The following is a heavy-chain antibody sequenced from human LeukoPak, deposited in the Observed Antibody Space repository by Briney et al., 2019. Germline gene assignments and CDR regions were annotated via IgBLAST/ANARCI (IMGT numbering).Heavy chain of an antibody. D-gene: IGHD3-10*01. V-gene: IGHV4-30-2*01. Sequence: PSETLSLTCAVSGGSISSGDYPWSWIRQPPGKGLEWIGYIFHTGHTSYNPSLKSRVTISVDMSKNQLSLKLSSVTAADTAVYYCARGFYGSGSQFDYWGQGTLVTVSS. CDR3: ARGFYGSGSQFDY. CDR2: IFHTGHT. CDR1: GGSISSGDYP. J-gene: IGHJ4*02.